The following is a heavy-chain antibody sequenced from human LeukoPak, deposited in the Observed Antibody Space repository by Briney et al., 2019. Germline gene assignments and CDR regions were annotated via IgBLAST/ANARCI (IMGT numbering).Heavy chain of an antibody. CDR1: GFTFDDYA. V-gene: IGHV3-43*02. J-gene: IGHJ4*02. CDR3: AKDMGYTSGWYPFDY. CDR2: ISGDGSST. D-gene: IGHD6-19*01. Sequence: PGGSLRLSCAASGFTFDDYATHWVRHAPGKGLEWVSLISGDGSSTYYADSVKGRFTISRDNSKNSLYLQMNSLRTEDTALYYCAKDMGYTSGWYPFDYWGQGTLVTVSS.